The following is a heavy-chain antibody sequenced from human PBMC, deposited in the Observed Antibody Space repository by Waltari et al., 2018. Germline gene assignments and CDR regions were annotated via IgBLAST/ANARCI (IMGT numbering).Heavy chain of an antibody. Sequence: EVQLVQSGAEVKKSGESLRISCKGSGYSFTNYWIIWVRQMPGKGLEWMGRIDPSDSYPSDSPSLEGHVTISADKSISTAYLQWSSLKASDTAMYYCATYSGFTNWFDPWGQGTLVTVSP. V-gene: IGHV5-10-1*01. CDR3: ATYSGFTNWFDP. J-gene: IGHJ5*02. CDR2: IDPSDSYP. D-gene: IGHD5-12*01. CDR1: GYSFTNYW.